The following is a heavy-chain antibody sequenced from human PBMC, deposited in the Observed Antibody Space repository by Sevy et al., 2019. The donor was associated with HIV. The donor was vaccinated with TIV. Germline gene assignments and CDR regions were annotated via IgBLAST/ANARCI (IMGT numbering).Heavy chain of an antibody. V-gene: IGHV1-18*01. Sequence: ASVKVSGKASGYTFSSYRITWVRQAPGQGPEWIGCISALNGDTNYAQKLQGRVTMTADTSTSTVYMDLRSLRSDDTAVYYCARAYCSGGRCYSLAYWGQGTLVTVSS. CDR2: ISALNGDT. CDR1: GYTFSSYR. J-gene: IGHJ4*02. CDR3: ARAYCSGGRCYSLAY. D-gene: IGHD2-15*01.